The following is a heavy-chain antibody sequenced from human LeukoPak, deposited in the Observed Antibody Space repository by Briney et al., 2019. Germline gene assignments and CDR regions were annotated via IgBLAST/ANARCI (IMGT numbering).Heavy chain of an antibody. J-gene: IGHJ2*01. CDR2: IYYSGST. Sequence: SETLSLTCTVSGGSISSYYWSWIRQPPGKGLEWIGYIYYSGSTNYNPSLKSRVTISLDTSKNQFSLKLSSVTAADTAVYYCARSAPGSYGYFDRWGRGTLVTVSS. D-gene: IGHD3-10*01. V-gene: IGHV4-59*08. CDR3: ARSAPGSYGYFDR. CDR1: GGSISSYY.